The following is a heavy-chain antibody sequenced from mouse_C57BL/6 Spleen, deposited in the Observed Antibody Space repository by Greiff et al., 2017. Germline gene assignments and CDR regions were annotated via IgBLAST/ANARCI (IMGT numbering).Heavy chain of an antibody. Sequence: QVQLQQPGAELVRPGTSVKLSCKASGYTFTSYWMHWVKQRPGQGLEWIGVIDPSDSYTNYNQKFKGKATLTVDTSSSTAYMQLSSLTSEDSAVYYCARRKAGVACLDYWGQGTTLTVSS. V-gene: IGHV1-59*01. CDR3: ARRKAGVACLDY. D-gene: IGHD3-2*02. CDR2: IDPSDSYT. CDR1: GYTFTSYW. J-gene: IGHJ2*01.